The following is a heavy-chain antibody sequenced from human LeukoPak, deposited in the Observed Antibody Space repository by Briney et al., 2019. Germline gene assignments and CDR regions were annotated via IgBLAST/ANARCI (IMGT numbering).Heavy chain of an antibody. Sequence: PGGSLRLSCAASGFTFSSYAMHWVRQAPGKGLEWVAVISYDGSNKYYADSVKGRFTISRDNSKNTLYLQMNSLRAEDTAVYYCASRRPVAGRAFDYWGQGTLVTVSS. V-gene: IGHV3-30-3*01. CDR2: ISYDGSNK. CDR1: GFTFSSYA. J-gene: IGHJ4*02. CDR3: ASRRPVAGRAFDY. D-gene: IGHD6-19*01.